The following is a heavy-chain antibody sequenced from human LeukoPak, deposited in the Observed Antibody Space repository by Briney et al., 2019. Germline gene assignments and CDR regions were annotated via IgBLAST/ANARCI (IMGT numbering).Heavy chain of an antibody. V-gene: IGHV3-74*01. J-gene: IGHJ4*02. CDR2: INSAGSST. CDR3: ARDSRPSRAPYDY. Sequence: GGSLRLSCAASGGTFSSYWMHWVRQAPGKGLVWVSRINSAGSSTSYADSVKGRFTISRDNAKNTLYLQVNSLRAEDTAVYYCARDSRPSRAPYDYWGQGTLVTVSS. CDR1: GGTFSSYW. D-gene: IGHD2-2*01.